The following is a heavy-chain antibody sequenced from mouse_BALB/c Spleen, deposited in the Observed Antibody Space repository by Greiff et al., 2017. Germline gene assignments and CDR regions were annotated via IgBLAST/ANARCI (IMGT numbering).Heavy chain of an antibody. J-gene: IGHJ3*01. CDR1: GFSLTDSG. D-gene: IGHD1-1*01. Sequence: VQLVESGPGLVAPSQSLSITCTVSGFSLTDSGVSWIRQPPGKGLEWLGVIWGGGSTYYNSALKSRLSISKDNSKSQVFLKMNSLQTDDTAMYYCALNYYGSREFAYWGQGTLVTVSA. V-gene: IGHV2-6-5*01. CDR3: ALNYYGSREFAY. CDR2: IWGGGST.